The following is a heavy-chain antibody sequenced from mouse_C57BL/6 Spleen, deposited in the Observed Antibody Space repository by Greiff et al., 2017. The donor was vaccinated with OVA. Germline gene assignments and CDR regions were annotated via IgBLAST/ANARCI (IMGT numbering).Heavy chain of an antibody. V-gene: IGHV5-12*01. CDR1: GFTFSDYY. Sequence: EVMLVESGGGLVQPGGSLKLSCAASGFTFSDYYMYWVRQTPEKSLEWVAYISNGGGSTYYPYNVQGQFTISTDTAKNTLNLQKRRLKSEDTAVYYCARHYYGSSYWYFDVWGTGTTVTFA. J-gene: IGHJ1*03. D-gene: IGHD1-1*01. CDR3: ARHYYGSSYWYFDV. CDR2: ISNGGGST.